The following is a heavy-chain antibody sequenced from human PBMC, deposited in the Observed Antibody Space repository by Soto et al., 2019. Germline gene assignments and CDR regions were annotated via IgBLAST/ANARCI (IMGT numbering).Heavy chain of an antibody. CDR1: GFTFSDAX. V-gene: IGHV3-15*01. CDR2: IKRKTDGGTV. D-gene: IGHD1-26*01. J-gene: IGHJ4*02. Sequence: PGGSLRLSCTASGFTFSDAXXTWVRQAPGKGLEWVGRIKRKTDGGTVDYAAPVKGRFSISRDDSKNTLYLQMNSLKIEDTAMYYCTSDLLGVTASSYWGQGSLVTVSS. CDR3: TSDLLGVTASSY.